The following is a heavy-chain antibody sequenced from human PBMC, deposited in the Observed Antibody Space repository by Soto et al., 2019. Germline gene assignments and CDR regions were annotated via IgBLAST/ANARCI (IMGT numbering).Heavy chain of an antibody. D-gene: IGHD6-25*01. CDR3: ATSTGFPGFDH. J-gene: IGHJ4*02. CDR2: LYSGGST. CDR1: GLTVSSKY. V-gene: IGHV3-66*01. Sequence: GGSLRLSCAASGLTVSSKYMSWVRQAPGKGLEWVSVLYSGGSTYYADSVKGRFTVSRDNSKNTVYFQMNSLRGEDTAVYYCATSTGFPGFDHWGQGSLVTVSS.